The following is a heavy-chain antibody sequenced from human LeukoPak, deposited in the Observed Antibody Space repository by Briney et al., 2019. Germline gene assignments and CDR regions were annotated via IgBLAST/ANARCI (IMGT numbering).Heavy chain of an antibody. Sequence: PSETLSLTCTVSGGSISSSNYYWGWLRQPPGKGPEWIGSIHYSGSTYYNPSLKSRVTISVDTSKNQFSLKLISVTAADTAVYYCARHGHYCGGDCYLDYWGQGTLVTVSS. CDR2: IHYSGST. J-gene: IGHJ4*02. CDR1: GGSISSSNYY. D-gene: IGHD2-21*02. CDR3: ARHGHYCGGDCYLDY. V-gene: IGHV4-39*01.